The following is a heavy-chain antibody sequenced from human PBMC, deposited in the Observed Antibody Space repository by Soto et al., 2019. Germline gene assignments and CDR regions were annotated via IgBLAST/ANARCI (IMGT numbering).Heavy chain of an antibody. Sequence: QLQLQESGPGLVKPSETLSLTCTVSGGSISSSTYYWGWIRQPPGKGLEWIGSIYHSGSTYYNPSLKSRVTISVDTSKNQFSLKLSSVTAADTAVYYCANSYGDYVSYWGQGTLVTVSS. CDR3: ANSYGDYVSY. V-gene: IGHV4-39*01. J-gene: IGHJ4*02. CDR2: IYHSGST. CDR1: GGSISSSTYY. D-gene: IGHD4-17*01.